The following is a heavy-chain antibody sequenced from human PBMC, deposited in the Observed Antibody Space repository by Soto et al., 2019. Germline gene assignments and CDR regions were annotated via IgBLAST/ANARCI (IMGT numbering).Heavy chain of an antibody. J-gene: IGHJ4*02. V-gene: IGHV4-59*12. D-gene: IGHD4-17*01. CDR2: IYYTGST. Sequence: SETLSLTCTVSGDSMTRYYWSWIRQSPGKGLEWIGYIYYTGSTKYSPSLKSRVTISIDTSKNQFSLKLTSVTAAVTAMYYCAREMPDYQADYFDYWARDPWSPSHQ. CDR3: AREMPDYQADYFDY. CDR1: GDSMTRYY.